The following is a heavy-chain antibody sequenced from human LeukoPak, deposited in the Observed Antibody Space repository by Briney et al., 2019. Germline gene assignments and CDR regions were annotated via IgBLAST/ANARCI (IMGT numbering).Heavy chain of an antibody. V-gene: IGHV3-30-3*01. CDR2: ISYDGSNK. CDR1: GFTFSSYA. D-gene: IGHD6-19*01. CDR3: ARDRGVAAFYRGMDV. Sequence: GGSLRLSCAASGFTFSSYAMHWVRQAPGKGLEWVAVISYDGSNKYYADSVKGRFTISRDNSKNTLYLQMNSLRAEDTAVYYCARDRGVAAFYRGMDVWGQGTTVTVSS. J-gene: IGHJ6*02.